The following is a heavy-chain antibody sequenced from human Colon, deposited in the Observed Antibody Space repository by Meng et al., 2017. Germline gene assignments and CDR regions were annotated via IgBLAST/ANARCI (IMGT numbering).Heavy chain of an antibody. CDR1: GFNLSDYY. Sequence: QGRLVGSWGCLVKPGGSLILSCAGSGFNLSDYYMPGIRQAPGNGLEWVSYISSSGSATYYADSVKGRFTISRDNAKNSLYLQMNSLRAEDTAVYYCARSRTTVTTKYYFDYWGQGNLVTVSS. CDR2: ISSSGSAT. V-gene: IGHV3-11*01. CDR3: ARSRTTVTTKYYFDY. D-gene: IGHD4-17*01. J-gene: IGHJ4*02.